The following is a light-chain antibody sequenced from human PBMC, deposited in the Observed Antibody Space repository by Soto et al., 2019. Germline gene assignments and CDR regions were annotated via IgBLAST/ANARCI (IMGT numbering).Light chain of an antibody. CDR2: GNN. CDR3: QYYESSLSGYV. J-gene: IGLJ1*01. CDR1: SANIGAAYN. V-gene: IGLV1-40*01. Sequence: QSVLTQPPSVSGAPGQRVTISCTGSSANIGAAYNVDWYQQLSGTAPKLLIYGNNNRPSGVPARFSGSKSGTSASLAIAGLQAEDEGDYYCQYYESSLSGYVFGTATKVTVL.